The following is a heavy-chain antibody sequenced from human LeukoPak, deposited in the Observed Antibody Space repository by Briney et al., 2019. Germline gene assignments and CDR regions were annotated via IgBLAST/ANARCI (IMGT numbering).Heavy chain of an antibody. Sequence: GGSLRLSCAASGFTFSSYAMSWVRQAPGKGLEWVSAISGSGGSTYYADSVKGRFTISRDNSKNTLYLQMNSLRAEDTAVYYCAKDKGEVVVAAPDYWGQGTLVTVSS. V-gene: IGHV3-23*01. CDR3: AKDKGEVVVAAPDY. J-gene: IGHJ4*02. D-gene: IGHD2-15*01. CDR2: ISGSGGST. CDR1: GFTFSSYA.